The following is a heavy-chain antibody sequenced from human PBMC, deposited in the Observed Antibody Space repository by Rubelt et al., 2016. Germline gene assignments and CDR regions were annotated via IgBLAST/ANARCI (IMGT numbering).Heavy chain of an antibody. J-gene: IGHJ4*02. V-gene: IGHV3-23*04. CDR1: GFTFSNYA. CDR3: ARAKIAARPFDC. Sequence: EVQLVESGGGLAQSGGSLRLCCAGAGFTFSNYALNWVRQVPGRGLEWVSISPSGGSTSYAGSVKGRVTTPKDDSKTTLLVQLNGLVAEDTAVYYCARAKIAARPFDCWGPGTLVTVSS. CDR2: ISPSGGST. D-gene: IGHD6-6*01.